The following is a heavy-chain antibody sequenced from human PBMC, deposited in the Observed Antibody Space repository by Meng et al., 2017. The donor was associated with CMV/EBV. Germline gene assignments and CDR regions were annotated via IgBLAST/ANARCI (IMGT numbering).Heavy chain of an antibody. D-gene: IGHD1-26*01. Sequence: SGGTFNSYAISWVRQAPGQGLEWMGGIIPIFGTANYAQKFQGRVTITTDESTSTAYMELSSLRSEDTAVYYCARAGTIVGASAYFDYWGQGVLVTVSS. J-gene: IGHJ4*02. V-gene: IGHV1-69*05. CDR3: ARAGTIVGASAYFDY. CDR1: GGTFNSYA. CDR2: IIPIFGTA.